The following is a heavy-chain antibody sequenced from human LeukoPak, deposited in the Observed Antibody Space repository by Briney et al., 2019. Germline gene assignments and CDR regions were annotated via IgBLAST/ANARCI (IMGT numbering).Heavy chain of an antibody. D-gene: IGHD2-2*01. J-gene: IGHJ2*01. CDR1: GFTFTDYG. Sequence: PGSSLRLSCAASGFTFTDYGFHWVRQAPGKGLEWVAIIWPDRNRKLHADSVKGRFTISADNSKNMVYLQMTSLRADDTAVYFCVVVMVPAAVWQFDLWGRGTLVAVSA. CDR2: IWPDRNRK. CDR3: VVVMVPAAVWQFDL. V-gene: IGHV3-33*03.